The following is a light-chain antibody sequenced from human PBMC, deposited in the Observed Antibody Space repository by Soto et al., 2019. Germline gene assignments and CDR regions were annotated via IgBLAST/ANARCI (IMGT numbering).Light chain of an antibody. J-gene: IGLJ2*01. CDR3: CSYAGSVVV. CDR2: EGS. Sequence: QSALTPPASVSGSPGQSITISCTGTSSDVGSDNLVSWYQQHPGKAPKLMIYEGSKRPSGVSNRFSGSKSGNTASLTISGLQAEDEADYYCCSYAGSVVVFCGGTKLTVL. V-gene: IGLV2-23*01. CDR1: SSDVGSDNL.